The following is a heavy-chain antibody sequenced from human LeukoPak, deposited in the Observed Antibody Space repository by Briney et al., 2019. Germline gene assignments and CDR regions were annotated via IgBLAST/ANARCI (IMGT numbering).Heavy chain of an antibody. Sequence: GGSLRLSCAASGFSFSGYGMHWVRQAPGKGLEWVAFIRYDGSNKSYADSVQGRFTISRDNFKNTLYLQMNSLRAEDTAVYYCAKDVGPNDYWGQGTLVTVSS. CDR2: IRYDGSNK. J-gene: IGHJ4*02. D-gene: IGHD1-26*01. CDR3: AKDVGPNDY. CDR1: GFSFSGYG. V-gene: IGHV3-30*02.